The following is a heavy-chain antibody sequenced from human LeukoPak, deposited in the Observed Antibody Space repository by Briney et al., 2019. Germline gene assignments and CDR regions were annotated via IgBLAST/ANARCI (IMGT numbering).Heavy chain of an antibody. Sequence: GRSLRLSCAASGFTFSSYGMHWVRQAPGKGLEWVAVLWYGGSNKYYADSVKRRFTISRDNSKNTLYLQMNSLRAENTAFYYCARETWFGEFYNWFDPWGQGTLVTVSS. J-gene: IGHJ5*02. D-gene: IGHD3-10*01. CDR3: ARETWFGEFYNWFDP. V-gene: IGHV3-33*01. CDR2: LWYGGSNK. CDR1: GFTFSSYG.